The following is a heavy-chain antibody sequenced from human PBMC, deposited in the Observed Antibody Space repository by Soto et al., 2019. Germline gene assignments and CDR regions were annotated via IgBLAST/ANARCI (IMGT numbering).Heavy chain of an antibody. CDR3: VREVTMAAAGFDY. J-gene: IGHJ4*02. CDR1: GFTFSSYG. Sequence: PGGSLRLSCAASGFTFSSYGMHWVRQAPGKGLEWVAVISYDGSNKYYADSVKGRFTISRDNSKNTLYLQMNSLRPEDTAVYYCVREVTMAAAGFDYWGQGTLVTVS. D-gene: IGHD6-13*01. CDR2: ISYDGSNK. V-gene: IGHV3-30*03.